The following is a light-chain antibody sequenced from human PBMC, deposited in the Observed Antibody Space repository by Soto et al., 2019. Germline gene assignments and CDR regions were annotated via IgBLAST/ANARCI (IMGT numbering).Light chain of an antibody. Sequence: EIVMTQSPATLSVSPGERATLSCRASQSITSELAWYQQKPGQPPRLLVYGASTRATGVPARLTGSGSGSEFTLTIHGLQSEDFAVYYCQQGHDWPLTFGQGTRLEI. J-gene: IGKJ2*01. CDR2: GAS. CDR3: QQGHDWPLT. CDR1: QSITSE. V-gene: IGKV3-15*01.